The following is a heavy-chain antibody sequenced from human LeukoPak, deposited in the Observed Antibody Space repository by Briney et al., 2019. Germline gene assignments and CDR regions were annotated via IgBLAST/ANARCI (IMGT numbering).Heavy chain of an antibody. CDR2: ISGSGGST. CDR1: GFTFSSYA. Sequence: QPGGSLRLSCAASGFTFSSYAMSWVRQAPGKGLEWVSAISGSGGSTYYADSVKGRFTISRDNSKNTLYLQMNSLRAEDTAVYYCAKDLLGSYYDGGYYFDYWGQGTLVTVSS. V-gene: IGHV3-23*01. D-gene: IGHD2-15*01. J-gene: IGHJ4*02. CDR3: AKDLLGSYYDGGYYFDY.